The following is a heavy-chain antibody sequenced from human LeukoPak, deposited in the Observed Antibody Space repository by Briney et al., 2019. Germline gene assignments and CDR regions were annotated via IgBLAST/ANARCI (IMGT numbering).Heavy chain of an antibody. Sequence: PGGSLRLSCAASGFTFSNYGMHWVRQAAGKGLEWVAVTWYDGSNKYYSDSVRGRFTISRDNSKNTLYLQMNSLRAEDTAVYYCASQPGIAVAGDAFDIWGQGTMVTVSS. CDR3: ASQPGIAVAGDAFDI. V-gene: IGHV3-33*08. CDR1: GFTFSNYG. D-gene: IGHD6-19*01. J-gene: IGHJ3*02. CDR2: TWYDGSNK.